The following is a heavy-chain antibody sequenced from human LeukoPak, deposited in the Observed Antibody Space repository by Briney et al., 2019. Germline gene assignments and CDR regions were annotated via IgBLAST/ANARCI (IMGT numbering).Heavy chain of an antibody. CDR1: GGSINSSSYY. J-gene: IGHJ3*02. V-gene: IGHV4-39*01. D-gene: IGHD3-10*01. CDR2: IYYSGST. Sequence: SETLSLTCTVSGGSINSSSYYWGWIRQPPGKGLEWIGTIYYSGSTYCNPSLKSRVTISVDTSKNQFSLKLSSVTASDTAVYYCARRFAPSRNDAFDIWGQGTMVTVSS. CDR3: ARRFAPSRNDAFDI.